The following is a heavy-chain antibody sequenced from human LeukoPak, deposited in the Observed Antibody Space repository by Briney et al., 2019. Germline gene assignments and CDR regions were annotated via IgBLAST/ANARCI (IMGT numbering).Heavy chain of an antibody. CDR1: GGSFSGYY. CDR3: ARGADYYDSSGYYSGLGWFDP. D-gene: IGHD3-22*01. J-gene: IGHJ5*02. Sequence: SETLSLTCAVYGGSFSGYYWSWIRQPPGKGLEWIGEINHSGSTNYNPSLKSRVTISVDTSKNQFSLKLSSVTAADTAVYYCARGADYYDSSGYYSGLGWFDPWGQGTLVTVSS. CDR2: INHSGST. V-gene: IGHV4-34*01.